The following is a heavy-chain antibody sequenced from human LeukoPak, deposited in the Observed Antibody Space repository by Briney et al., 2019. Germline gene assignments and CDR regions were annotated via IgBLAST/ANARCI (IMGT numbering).Heavy chain of an antibody. D-gene: IGHD1-14*01. CDR3: SKPLADNGDH. Sequence: GGSLTLSCPASGFTFSNYWMHWFRQAPGKGLVWVSRIKTDGSETGYADSVKGRFTISRDNAKNTLYLQMNSLIAEDTAVYYCSKPLADNGDHWGQGTLVTVSS. CDR1: GFTFSNYW. V-gene: IGHV3-74*01. J-gene: IGHJ4*02. CDR2: IKTDGSET.